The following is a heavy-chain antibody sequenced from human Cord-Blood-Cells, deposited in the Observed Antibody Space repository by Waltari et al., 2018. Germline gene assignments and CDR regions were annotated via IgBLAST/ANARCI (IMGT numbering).Heavy chain of an antibody. CDR1: GGSFSGYY. CDR3: ARGPDLWFGELYFDY. CDR2: INHSGST. D-gene: IGHD3-10*01. V-gene: IGHV4-34*01. J-gene: IGHJ4*02. Sequence: QVQLQQWGAGLLKPSETLSLNCAVYGGSFSGYYWSWIRQPPGKGLEWIGEINHSGSTNYNPSLKSRVTISVDTSKNQFSLKLSSVTAADTAVYYCARGPDLWFGELYFDYWGQGTLVTVSS.